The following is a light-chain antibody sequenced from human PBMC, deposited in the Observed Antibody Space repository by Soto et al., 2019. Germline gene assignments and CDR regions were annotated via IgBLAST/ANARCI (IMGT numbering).Light chain of an antibody. CDR3: TSYTNSGNYV. CDR1: SSDVGAYDY. J-gene: IGLJ1*01. CDR2: DVS. V-gene: IGLV2-14*01. Sequence: QSALTQPASVSGSPGQSIAISCTGTSSDVGAYDYVSWYQQHPGKAPKLMIYDVSNRPSGVSNRFSGSKSANTASLTISGLQAEDEADYYCTSYTNSGNYVFGTGTKVTVL.